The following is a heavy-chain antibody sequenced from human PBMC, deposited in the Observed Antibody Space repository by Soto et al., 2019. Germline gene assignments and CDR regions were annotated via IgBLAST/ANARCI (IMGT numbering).Heavy chain of an antibody. D-gene: IGHD2-2*02. CDR1: GFTFSRYA. J-gene: IGHJ4*02. CDR3: ARDSEDIVVVPAAIPLDY. Sequence: GGSLRLSCAASGFTFSRYAMSWVRQAPGKGLEWVSAISGSGGCIYYADSVKGRFTISRDNAKNTLYLQMNSLRAEDTAVYYCARDSEDIVVVPAAIPLDYWGQGTLVTVSS. CDR2: ISGSGGCI. V-gene: IGHV3-21*01.